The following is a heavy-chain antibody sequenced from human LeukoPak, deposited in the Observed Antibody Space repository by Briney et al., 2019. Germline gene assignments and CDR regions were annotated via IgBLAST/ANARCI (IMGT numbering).Heavy chain of an antibody. D-gene: IGHD3-22*01. Sequence: SQTLSLTCAISGDSVSSNSAAWNWTRQSPSRGLEWLGRTYYRSKWYNDYAVSVKSRITINPDTSKNQFSLQLNSVTPEDTAVYYCARDRVDYYDSSGYPPYYYYYMDVWGKGTTVTVSS. CDR2: TYYRSKWYN. CDR1: GDSVSSNSAA. CDR3: ARDRVDYYDSSGYPPYYYYYMDV. J-gene: IGHJ6*03. V-gene: IGHV6-1*01.